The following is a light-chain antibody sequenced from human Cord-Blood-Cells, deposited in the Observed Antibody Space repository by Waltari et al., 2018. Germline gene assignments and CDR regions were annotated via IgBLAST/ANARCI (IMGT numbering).Light chain of an antibody. CDR1: QNISSY. CDR2: AAS. Sequence: DIQMTQSPSSLSASVGDSVTITCRASQNISSYLNWYQQKPGKAPKLLIYAASSLQSGVPSRFSGRGSGTEFKLTISSLQPEDFATYYCQQSYSTPYSFGQGTKLEIK. V-gene: IGKV1-39*01. CDR3: QQSYSTPYS. J-gene: IGKJ2*03.